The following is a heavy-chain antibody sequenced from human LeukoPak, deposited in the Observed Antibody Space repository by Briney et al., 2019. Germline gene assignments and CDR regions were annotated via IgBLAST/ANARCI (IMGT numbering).Heavy chain of an antibody. V-gene: IGHV3-30*03. J-gene: IGHJ4*02. Sequence: PGGSLRLSCAASGFTFSSYGMHWVRQAPGKGLEWVAVISYDGSNKYYADSVKGRFTISRDNSKNTLYLQMNSLKASDTAMYYCARHPSYTSGWPLDYWGQGTLVTVSS. D-gene: IGHD6-19*01. CDR1: GFTFSSYG. CDR3: ARHPSYTSGWPLDY. CDR2: ISYDGSNK.